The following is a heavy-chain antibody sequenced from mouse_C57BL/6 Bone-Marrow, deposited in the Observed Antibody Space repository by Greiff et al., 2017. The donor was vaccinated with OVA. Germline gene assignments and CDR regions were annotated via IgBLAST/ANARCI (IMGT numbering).Heavy chain of an antibody. V-gene: IGHV5-4*01. CDR2: ISDGGSYT. CDR1: GFTFSSYA. CDR3: ARARGVVAYWYFEV. J-gene: IGHJ1*03. Sequence: EVQGVESGGGLVKPGGSLKLSCAASGFTFSSYAMSWDRQTPEKRLEWVATISDGGSYTYYPDNVKGRFTITRDNATNNLYLQMSHLKSEDTAVYYCARARGVVAYWYFEVWGTGTTVTVAS. D-gene: IGHD1-1*01.